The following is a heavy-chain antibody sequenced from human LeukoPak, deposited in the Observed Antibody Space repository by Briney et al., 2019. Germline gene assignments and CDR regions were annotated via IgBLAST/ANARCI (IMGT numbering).Heavy chain of an antibody. CDR1: GGSISSGDYY. D-gene: IGHD1-26*01. Sequence: SQTLSLTCTVSGGSISSGDYYWSWIRQPPGKGLEWIGYIYYSGNTYYNPSLKSRVTISVNTSQNQFSLKLSSVTDSDTGVYYCARGHGIYWGQGNLVTVSS. J-gene: IGHJ4*02. V-gene: IGHV4-30-4*01. CDR3: ARGHGIY. CDR2: IYYSGNT.